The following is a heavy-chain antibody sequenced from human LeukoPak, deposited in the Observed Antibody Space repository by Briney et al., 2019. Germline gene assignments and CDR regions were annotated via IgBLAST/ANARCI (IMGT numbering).Heavy chain of an antibody. CDR1: GFTFSSYA. D-gene: IGHD4-23*01. J-gene: IGHJ4*02. V-gene: IGHV3-64D*06. CDR2: ISPNGGST. Sequence: GGSLRLSCSASGFTFSSYAMRWVRQAPGKGLEYVSAISPNGGSTHYADSVKGRFSISRDNSKNTLYLQMSSLRAEDTAAYYCVKDFGGNFLFDYWGQGTLVTVSS. CDR3: VKDFGGNFLFDY.